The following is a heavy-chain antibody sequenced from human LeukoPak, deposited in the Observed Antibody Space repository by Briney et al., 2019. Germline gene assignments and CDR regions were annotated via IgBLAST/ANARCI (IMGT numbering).Heavy chain of an antibody. CDR3: ARDRVGATSVDWFDP. V-gene: IGHV1-2*02. CDR2: INPNSGGT. J-gene: IGHJ5*02. Sequence: ASVKVSCKASGYTFTGYYMHWVRQAPGQGLEWMGWINPNSGGTNYAQKFQGRVTMTRDTSISTAYMELSRLRSDDTAVYYCARDRVGATSVDWFDPWGQGTLVTVSS. D-gene: IGHD1-26*01. CDR1: GYTFTGYY.